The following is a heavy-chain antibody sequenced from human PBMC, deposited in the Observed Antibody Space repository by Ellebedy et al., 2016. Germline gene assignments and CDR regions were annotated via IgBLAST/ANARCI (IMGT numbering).Heavy chain of an antibody. CDR2: INHSGST. D-gene: IGHD1-20*01. J-gene: IGHJ4*02. V-gene: IGHV4-34*01. Sequence: SETLSLTCAVYGGSFSGYYWSWIRQPPGKGLEWIGEINHSGSTNYNPSLKSRVTISVDTSKNQFSLKLSSVTAADTAVYYCAREDGITGTLSYWGQGTLVTVSS. CDR1: GGSFSGYY. CDR3: AREDGITGTLSY.